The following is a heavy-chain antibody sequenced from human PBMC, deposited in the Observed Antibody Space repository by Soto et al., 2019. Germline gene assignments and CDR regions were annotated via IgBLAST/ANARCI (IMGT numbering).Heavy chain of an antibody. J-gene: IGHJ4*02. CDR2: IKQDGSEK. Sequence: EGSLRLSCAASGFTFSSHLMSWVRQAPGKGLEWLASIKQDGSEKHYVDSVKGRFTISRDNAKNSLYLQMNSLRVEDTAVYYCARVYYDYIWGSYPLVYWGQGTLVTVSS. CDR3: ARVYYDYIWGSYPLVY. D-gene: IGHD3-16*02. V-gene: IGHV3-7*01. CDR1: GFTFSSHL.